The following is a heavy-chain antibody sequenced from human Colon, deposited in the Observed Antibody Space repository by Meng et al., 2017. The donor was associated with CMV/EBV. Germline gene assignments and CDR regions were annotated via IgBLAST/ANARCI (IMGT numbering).Heavy chain of an antibody. J-gene: IGHJ2*01. D-gene: IGHD3-16*01. CDR2: TSHIGATT. CDR3: AKDMMGNRPYWYFDV. V-gene: IGHV3-23*01. CDR1: GFPFRSYA. Sequence: SGFPFRSYARTWVRQAPGRGLRWVSSTSHIGATTYYADSVKGRFTISRDNSKNTLYLEMNSLRVEDTAVYYCAKDMMGNRPYWYFDVWGRGTLVTVSS.